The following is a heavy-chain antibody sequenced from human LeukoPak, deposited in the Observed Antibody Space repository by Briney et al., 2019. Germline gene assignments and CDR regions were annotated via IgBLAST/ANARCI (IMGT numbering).Heavy chain of an antibody. Sequence: GGSLRLSCVGSGFTFRSHAMSWVRQAPERGLEFVSGIYENGGTTYYADSVKGRFSISRDNSKNTLYLQMDSLRGEDTAVYYCAKDFRIGYSAHFDYWGQGALVTVSS. D-gene: IGHD2-21*01. V-gene: IGHV3-23*01. CDR1: GFTFRSHA. CDR3: AKDFRIGYSAHFDY. J-gene: IGHJ4*02. CDR2: IYENGGTT.